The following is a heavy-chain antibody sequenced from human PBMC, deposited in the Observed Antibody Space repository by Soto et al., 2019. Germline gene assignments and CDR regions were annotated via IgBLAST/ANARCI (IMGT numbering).Heavy chain of an antibody. CDR3: ARGRYYDFWSGYSRFFDY. Sequence: SETLSLTCAVYGGSFSGYYWSWIRQPPGKGLEWIGEINHSGSTNYNPSLKSRVTISVDTSKNQFSLKLSSVTAADTAVYYCARGRYYDFWSGYSRFFDYWGQGTLVTVSS. V-gene: IGHV4-34*01. J-gene: IGHJ4*02. CDR2: INHSGST. CDR1: GGSFSGYY. D-gene: IGHD3-3*01.